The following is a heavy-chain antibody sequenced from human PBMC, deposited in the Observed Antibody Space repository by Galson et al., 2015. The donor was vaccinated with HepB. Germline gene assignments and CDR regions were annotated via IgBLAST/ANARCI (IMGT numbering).Heavy chain of an antibody. Sequence: SLRLSCAASGFTFSSYAMSWVRQAPGKGLEWVSAISGSGGSTYYADSVKGRFTISRDNSKNTLYLQMNSLRAEDTAVYYCAKDRRYFDWLLWGGFDYWGQGTLVTVSS. CDR2: ISGSGGST. D-gene: IGHD3-9*01. CDR1: GFTFSSYA. V-gene: IGHV3-23*01. J-gene: IGHJ4*02. CDR3: AKDRRYFDWLLWGGFDY.